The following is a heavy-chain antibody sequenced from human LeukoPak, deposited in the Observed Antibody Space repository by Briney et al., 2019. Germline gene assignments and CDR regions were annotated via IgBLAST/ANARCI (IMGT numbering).Heavy chain of an antibody. CDR2: INSDGSNT. J-gene: IGHJ2*01. V-gene: IGHV3-74*01. CDR1: GFTFSNYW. Sequence: PGGSLRLSCEASGFTFSNYWMHWVRQGPGKGLVWVSRINSDGSNTAYADSAKGRFTISRDNAKNTLSLQMNSLRAEDTAVYYCARGYAGGYFDLWGRGTLVTVSS. D-gene: IGHD5-12*01. CDR3: ARGYAGGYFDL.